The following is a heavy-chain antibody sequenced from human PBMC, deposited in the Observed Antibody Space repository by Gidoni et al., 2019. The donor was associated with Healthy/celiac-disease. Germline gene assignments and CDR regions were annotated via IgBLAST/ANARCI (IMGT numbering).Heavy chain of an antibody. CDR3: ARDHLGGSSWYPGDY. CDR1: GFTFSRDG. J-gene: IGHJ4*02. V-gene: IGHV3-33*01. CDR2: IWYDGSNK. D-gene: IGHD6-13*01. Sequence: QVQLVESGGGVVQPGRSLGLSCAASGFTFSRDGMHWVRQAPGKGREWVAVIWYDGSNKYYADSVKGRLTISRDNSKNTLYRQMNSLRAEDTAVYYCARDHLGGSSWYPGDYWGQGTLVTVSS.